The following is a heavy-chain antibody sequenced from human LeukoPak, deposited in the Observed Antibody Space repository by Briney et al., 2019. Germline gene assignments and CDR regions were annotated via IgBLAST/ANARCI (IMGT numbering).Heavy chain of an antibody. V-gene: IGHV3-9*01. Sequence: GGSLRLSCAASGFTFDDYAMHWVRQAPGKGLEWVSGISWNSGSIGYADSVKGRFTISRDNAKNSLYLQMNSLRAEDTALYYCAKALHYYGSGSYIDYWGQGTLVTVSS. CDR3: AKALHYYGSGSYIDY. D-gene: IGHD3-10*01. CDR2: ISWNSGSI. J-gene: IGHJ4*02. CDR1: GFTFDDYA.